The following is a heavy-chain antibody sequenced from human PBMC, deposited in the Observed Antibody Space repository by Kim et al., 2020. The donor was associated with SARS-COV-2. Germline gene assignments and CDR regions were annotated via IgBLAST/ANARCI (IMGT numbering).Heavy chain of an antibody. Sequence: GESLKISCQGSGYSFSRHWIAWVRQRPGKGLEWMGIIYSGDSDIRYSPSFQGQVTISVDNSINTAFLQWSSLKASDTAMYYCVRRPGGIVIPFDFWGQGTLV. CDR3: VRRPGGIVIPFDF. J-gene: IGHJ4*02. D-gene: IGHD2-21*01. CDR1: GYSFSRHW. V-gene: IGHV5-51*01. CDR2: IYSGDSDI.